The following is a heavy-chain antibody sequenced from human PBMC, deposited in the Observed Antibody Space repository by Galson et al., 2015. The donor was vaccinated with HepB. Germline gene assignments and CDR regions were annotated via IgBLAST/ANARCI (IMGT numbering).Heavy chain of an antibody. CDR1: GYTFTGYY. D-gene: IGHD1-26*01. J-gene: IGHJ6*02. CDR2: INPNSGGT. CDR3: ARGRYSGSYYYYGMDV. Sequence: SVKVSCKASGYTFTGYYMHWVRQAPGQGLEWMGWINPNSGGTNYAQKFQGRVTMTRDTSISTAYMELSRLRSDDTAVYYCARGRYSGSYYYYGMDVWGQETTVTVSS. V-gene: IGHV1-2*02.